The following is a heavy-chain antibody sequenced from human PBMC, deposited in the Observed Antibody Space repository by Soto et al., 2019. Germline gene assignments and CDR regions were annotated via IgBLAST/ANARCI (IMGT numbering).Heavy chain of an antibody. D-gene: IGHD6-19*01. V-gene: IGHV4-31*03. CDR1: GGSISSGGYY. CDR3: ARAGSGRTAFDI. Sequence: QVQLQESGPGLVKPSQTLSLTCTVSGGSISSGGYYWSWIRQHPGKGLEWIGYIYYSGSTYYNPSLKSRVTISVDTSKSQFSLKLSSVPAADTAVYYCARAGSGRTAFDIWGQGTMVTVSS. CDR2: IYYSGST. J-gene: IGHJ3*02.